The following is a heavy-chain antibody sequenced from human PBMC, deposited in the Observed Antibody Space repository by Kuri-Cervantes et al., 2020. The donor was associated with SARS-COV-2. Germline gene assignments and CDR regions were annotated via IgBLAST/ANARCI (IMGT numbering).Heavy chain of an antibody. CDR3: ARANHYDSSGYLDAFDI. D-gene: IGHD3-22*01. CDR1: GYTFSGHY. CDR2: INPDSGDA. J-gene: IGHJ3*02. Sequence: ASVKVSCKASGYTFSGHYIHWVRQAPGQGLEWVGRINPDSGDADYAERFQGRVTVTRDTSISAAYVDLSRLTSDGTAVYHCARANHYDSSGYLDAFDIWGRGTMVTVSS. V-gene: IGHV1-2*06.